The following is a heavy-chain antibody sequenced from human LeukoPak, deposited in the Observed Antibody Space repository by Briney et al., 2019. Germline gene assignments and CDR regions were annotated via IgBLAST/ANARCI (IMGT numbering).Heavy chain of an antibody. J-gene: IGHJ5*02. V-gene: IGHV1-18*01. CDR2: ISAYNGNT. CDR1: GYTFTSYG. CDR3: ARVAIAVGYNWFDP. Sequence: ASVKVSCKASGYTFTSYGISWVRQAPGQGLEWMGWISAYNGNTNYAQKLQGRVTMTTDTSTSTAYMELRSLRSDGTAVYYCARVAIAVGYNWFDPWGQGTLVTVSS. D-gene: IGHD6-19*01.